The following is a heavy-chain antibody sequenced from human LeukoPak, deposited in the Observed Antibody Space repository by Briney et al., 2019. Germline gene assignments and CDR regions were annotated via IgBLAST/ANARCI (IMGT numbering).Heavy chain of an antibody. Sequence: SETLSLTCTVSGGSISSYYWSWIRQPPGKGLEWIGYIYYSGSTNYNPSLKSRVTISVDTSKNQFSLKLSSVTAADTAVYYCARAKYSFTMVRGVKTPNWFDPWGQGTLVTVSS. CDR1: GGSISSYY. V-gene: IGHV4-59*12. J-gene: IGHJ5*02. CDR2: IYYSGST. D-gene: IGHD3-10*01. CDR3: ARAKYSFTMVRGVKTPNWFDP.